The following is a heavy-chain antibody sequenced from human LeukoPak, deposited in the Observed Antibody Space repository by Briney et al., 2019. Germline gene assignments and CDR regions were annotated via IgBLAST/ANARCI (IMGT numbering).Heavy chain of an antibody. V-gene: IGHV3-74*01. Sequence: PGGSLRLSCAASGFTFSSYWMHWVRQAPGKGLVWVSRINSDGSSTSYADSVKGRFTISRDNAKNTLYLQTNSLRAEDTAVYYCAREGCLMCVVVPAALDYWGQGTLVTVSS. CDR1: GFTFSSYW. CDR3: AREGCLMCVVVPAALDY. J-gene: IGHJ4*02. CDR2: INSDGSST. D-gene: IGHD2-2*01.